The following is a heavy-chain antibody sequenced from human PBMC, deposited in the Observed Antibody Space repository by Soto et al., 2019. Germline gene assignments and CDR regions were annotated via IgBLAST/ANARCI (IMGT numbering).Heavy chain of an antibody. V-gene: IGHV4-39*01. J-gene: IGHJ3*01. CDR1: GGSIITFSYY. CDR3: ARHYPGAFDV. CDR2: ISYSGST. Sequence: QLQVQESGPGLVKPSETLSLTCTVSGGSIITFSYYWGWIRQPPGKGLEWIGSISYSGSTFYNPSLKSRVIISVDASKNQFSLKLSSVTAADTAVFYCARHYPGAFDVWGQGTVVTVSS.